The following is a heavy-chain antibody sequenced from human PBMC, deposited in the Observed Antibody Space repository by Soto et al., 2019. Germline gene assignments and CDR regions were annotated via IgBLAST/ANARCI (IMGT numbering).Heavy chain of an antibody. Sequence: PSETLSLTCTVSGGSISSYYWSWIRQPPGKGLEWIGYIYYSGSTNYNPSLKSQVTISVDTSKNQFSLKLSSVTAADTAVYYCARVSGWTDYYYYYGMDVWGQGTTVTVSS. CDR3: ARVSGWTDYYYYYGMDV. V-gene: IGHV4-59*01. J-gene: IGHJ6*02. CDR1: GGSISSYY. D-gene: IGHD6-19*01. CDR2: IYYSGST.